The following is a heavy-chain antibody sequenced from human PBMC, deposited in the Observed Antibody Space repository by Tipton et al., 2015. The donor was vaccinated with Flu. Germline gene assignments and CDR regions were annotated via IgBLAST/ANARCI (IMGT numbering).Heavy chain of an antibody. Sequence: TLSLTCTVSGDSISSYYWCWIRQPAGKGLEWIGRIYTSGSTNYNASLKSRVTMSVDTSKNQFSLKLSSVTVADTAVYYCARDYLLGDLSFFDNWGQGTLVTVSS. CDR2: IYTSGST. V-gene: IGHV4-4*07. D-gene: IGHD3-16*02. CDR1: GDSISSYY. J-gene: IGHJ4*02. CDR3: ARDYLLGDLSFFDN.